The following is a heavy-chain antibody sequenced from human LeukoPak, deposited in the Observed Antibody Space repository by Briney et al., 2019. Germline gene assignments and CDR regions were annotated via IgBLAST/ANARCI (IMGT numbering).Heavy chain of an antibody. V-gene: IGHV3-48*03. CDR3: ARASIAARPYYYYYMDV. J-gene: IGHJ6*03. CDR2: ISSSGSTI. Sequence: GGSLRLSCAASGFTFSSYEMNWVRQAPGKGLEWVSYISSSGSTIYYADSVKGRFTISRDNAKNSLYLQMNSLRAEDTALYYCARASIAARPYYYYYMDVWGKGTTVTVSS. D-gene: IGHD6-6*01. CDR1: GFTFSSYE.